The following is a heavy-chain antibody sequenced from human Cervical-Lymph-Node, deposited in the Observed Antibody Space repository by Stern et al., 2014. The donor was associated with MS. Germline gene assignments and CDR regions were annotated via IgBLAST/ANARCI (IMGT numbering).Heavy chain of an antibody. CDR1: GFTFDDYA. CDR3: ATEGGY. Sequence: EVQLVESGGGLVQPGRSLRLSCAASGFTFDDYAMHWVRPAPGKGLEWVSGISWNSGSIGYADSVKGRFTISRDNAKNSLYLQMSSLRGEDTALYYCATEGGYWGQGTLVTVTS. CDR2: ISWNSGSI. J-gene: IGHJ4*02. D-gene: IGHD2-15*01. V-gene: IGHV3-9*01.